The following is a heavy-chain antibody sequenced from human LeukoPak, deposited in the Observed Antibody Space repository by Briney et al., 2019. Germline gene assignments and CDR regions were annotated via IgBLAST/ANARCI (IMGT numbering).Heavy chain of an antibody. Sequence: GGSLRLSCAASGFTVSSNYMSWVRQAPGKGLEWVSYISSSGSTIYYADSVKGRFTISRDNGKNSLFLQMNSLRAEDTAVYYCARDLSWELPDYWGQGTLVTVSS. CDR3: ARDLSWELPDY. V-gene: IGHV3-11*01. CDR1: GFTVSSNY. D-gene: IGHD1-26*01. CDR2: ISSSGSTI. J-gene: IGHJ4*02.